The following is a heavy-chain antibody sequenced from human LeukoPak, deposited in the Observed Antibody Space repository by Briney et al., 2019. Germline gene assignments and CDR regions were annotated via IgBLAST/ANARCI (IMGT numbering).Heavy chain of an antibody. CDR3: ARAGDFSFKD. CDR1: GFTFSSYA. Sequence: PGGSLRLSCAASGFTFSSYAMTWVRQAPGKGLEWVSDISGNGDITYYADSVKGRFTISRDNAENSLYLQMNSLRAEDTAVYYCARAGDFSFKDWGQGTLVTVSS. J-gene: IGHJ4*02. V-gene: IGHV3-23*01. D-gene: IGHD3-3*01. CDR2: ISGNGDIT.